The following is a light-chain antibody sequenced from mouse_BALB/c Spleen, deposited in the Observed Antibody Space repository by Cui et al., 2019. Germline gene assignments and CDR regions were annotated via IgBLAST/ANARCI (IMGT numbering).Light chain of an antibody. CDR2: SAS. CDR3: HQWSSYMYT. J-gene: IGKJ2*01. V-gene: IGKV4-80*01. CDR1: SSGSY. Sequence: QLVLIQSTAPLSAPRGEEITPTFSARSSGSYLHWYQQKSGTSPKLLIYSASNLASGVPSRFSGSGSGTFYSLTISSVEAEDAADYYCHQWSSYMYTFGGGTKLEIK.